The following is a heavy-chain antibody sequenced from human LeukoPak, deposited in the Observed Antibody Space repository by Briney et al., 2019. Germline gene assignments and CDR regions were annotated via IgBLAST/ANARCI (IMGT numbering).Heavy chain of an antibody. D-gene: IGHD3-3*01. CDR3: AREYMGNYDFWSPGRFDP. J-gene: IGHJ5*02. V-gene: IGHV4-61*01. Sequence: PSETLSLTCTVSGGSVSSGSYYWSWIRQPPGKGLEWIGYIYYSGSTNYNPSLKSRVTISVDTSKNQFSLKLSSVTAADTAVYYCAREYMGNYDFWSPGRFDPWGQGTLVTVSS. CDR1: GGSVSSGSYY. CDR2: IYYSGST.